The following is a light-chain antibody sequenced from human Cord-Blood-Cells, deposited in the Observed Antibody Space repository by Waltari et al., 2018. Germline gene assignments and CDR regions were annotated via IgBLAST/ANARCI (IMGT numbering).Light chain of an antibody. Sequence: QSALTQPPSASGSPGQSVTISCPGTRSDVGCYNYVSWYQQHPGKAPKPMIYEVSKRPSGVPDRFPGSQSCNTASLTVPGLQAEDEADYYCSSYAGSNNLVVFGGGTKLTVL. CDR1: RSDVGCYNY. J-gene: IGLJ2*01. V-gene: IGLV2-8*01. CDR3: SSYAGSNNLVV. CDR2: EVS.